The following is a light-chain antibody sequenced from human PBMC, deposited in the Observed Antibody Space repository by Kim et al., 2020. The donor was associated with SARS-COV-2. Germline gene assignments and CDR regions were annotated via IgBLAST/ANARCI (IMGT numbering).Light chain of an antibody. V-gene: IGLV7-46*01. CDR1: TGSVTSKHY. CDR2: DTN. Sequence: PEGTATLTCVSTTGSVTSKHYAFGFQQRPGQAPRTLIYDTNKRQSWTPSRFSGSLRGGEAALTLSGAQPEDEADYYCLLYYSGARVFGGGTQLTVL. J-gene: IGLJ3*02. CDR3: LLYYSGARV.